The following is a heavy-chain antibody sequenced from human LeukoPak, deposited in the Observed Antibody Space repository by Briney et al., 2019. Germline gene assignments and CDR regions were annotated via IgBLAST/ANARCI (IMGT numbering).Heavy chain of an antibody. D-gene: IGHD3-9*01. CDR1: GFTFSSYW. CDR2: IKQDGSEK. V-gene: IGHV3-7*01. CDR3: ARNVLRYFDWLWAFDI. J-gene: IGHJ3*02. Sequence: PGGSLRLSXAASGFTFSSYWMSWVRQAPGKGLEWVANIKQDGSEKDYVDSVKGRFTISRDNAKNSLYLQMNSLRAEDTAVYYCARNVLRYFDWLWAFDIWGQGTMVTVSS.